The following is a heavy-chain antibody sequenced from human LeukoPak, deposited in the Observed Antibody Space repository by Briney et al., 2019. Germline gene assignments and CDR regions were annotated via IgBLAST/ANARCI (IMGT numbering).Heavy chain of an antibody. CDR3: ARVSLAYCGGDCYWFDY. D-gene: IGHD2-21*01. CDR1: GGSINSYY. Sequence: SETLSLTCTVSGGSINSYYWSWIRQPPGKGLEWIGCVSNSGSTNYNPSLRSRVTISVDTSKNRFSLKLSSVTAADTAVYYCARVSLAYCGGDCYWFDYWGQGTLVTVSS. CDR2: VSNSGST. J-gene: IGHJ4*02. V-gene: IGHV4-59*01.